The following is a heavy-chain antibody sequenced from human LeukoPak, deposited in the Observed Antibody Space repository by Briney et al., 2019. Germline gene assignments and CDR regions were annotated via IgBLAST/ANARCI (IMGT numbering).Heavy chain of an antibody. CDR3: ARGGGWYGGYYFDY. V-gene: IGHV3-53*01. CDR2: ISSSDTST. CDR1: GFTVSSNY. Sequence: GGSLRLSCAASGFTVSSNYMSWVRQAPGKGLEWVSGISSSDTSTYYADSVKGRFTISRDNSKNTLYLQMNSLRAEDTAVYYCARGGGWYGGYYFDYWGQGTLVTVSS. D-gene: IGHD6-19*01. J-gene: IGHJ4*02.